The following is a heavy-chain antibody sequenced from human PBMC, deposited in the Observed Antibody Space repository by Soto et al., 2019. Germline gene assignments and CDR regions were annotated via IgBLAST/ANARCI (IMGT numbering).Heavy chain of an antibody. D-gene: IGHD2-15*01. CDR1: GGSVNSYD. CDR2: IYNSGGT. V-gene: IGHV4-59*08. CDR3: ARRFCRGGSCYSSFDG. Sequence: SETLSLTCSVSGGSVNSYDWSWIRQPPGKELEWIGYIYNSGGTDYNPSLKSRVTISEDTSKNQFSLKLTSVTATDTAVYYCARRFCRGGSCYSSFDGWGQGTLVTVAS. J-gene: IGHJ4*02.